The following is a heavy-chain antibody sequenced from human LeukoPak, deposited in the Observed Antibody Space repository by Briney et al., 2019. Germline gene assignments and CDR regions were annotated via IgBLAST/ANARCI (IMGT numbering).Heavy chain of an antibody. Sequence: GGSLRLSCTVSGFNFNSYAMSWVRQAPGKGLEWVSSISGNGDDTNHADSVKGRFPGSRDNSKSTRYLQMNSLRADDTAVFYCARTIAQYTNSWLYYYYGMDVWGQGTTVTVSS. V-gene: IGHV3-23*01. J-gene: IGHJ6*02. D-gene: IGHD6-13*01. CDR2: ISGNGDDT. CDR1: GFNFNSYA. CDR3: ARTIAQYTNSWLYYYYGMDV.